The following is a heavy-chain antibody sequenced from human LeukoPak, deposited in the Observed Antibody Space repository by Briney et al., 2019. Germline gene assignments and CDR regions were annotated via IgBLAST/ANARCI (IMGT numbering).Heavy chain of an antibody. CDR3: AKLRRMDVLRFLEWLPDFDY. D-gene: IGHD3-3*01. CDR2: ISYDGSNK. J-gene: IGHJ4*02. Sequence: PGGSLRLSCAASGFTFSSYGMHWVRQAPGKGLEWVAVISYDGSNKYYADSVKGRFTISRDNSKNTLYLQMNSLRAEDTAVYYCAKLRRMDVLRFLEWLPDFDYWGQGTLVTVSS. CDR1: GFTFSSYG. V-gene: IGHV3-30*18.